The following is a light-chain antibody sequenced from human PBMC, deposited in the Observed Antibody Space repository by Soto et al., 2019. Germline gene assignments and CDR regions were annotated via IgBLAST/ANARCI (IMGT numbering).Light chain of an antibody. J-gene: IGKJ2*01. CDR3: QQYNNGPTYT. V-gene: IGKV3-15*01. CDR1: QSISSS. Sequence: EIVMTQSPATLSVSPGERATLSCRASQSISSSLAWYQQKPGQAPRLLIYGASTRATGITARFSGSGSGTEFTPTITSLQSEDFAVYYCQQYNNGPTYTFGQGTKLEIK. CDR2: GAS.